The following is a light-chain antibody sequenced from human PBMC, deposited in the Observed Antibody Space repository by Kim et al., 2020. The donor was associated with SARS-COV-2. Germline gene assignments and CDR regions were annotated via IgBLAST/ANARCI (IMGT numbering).Light chain of an antibody. CDR1: RSVTSNY. CDR2: IAY. CDR3: HQYGSSPST. Sequence: SPGERATPSCRASRSVTSNYLAWYQQKPGQAPRLLIYIAYTRATGIPDRFSGSGSGTEFTLTISRLEHEDFAVYYCHQYGSSPSTFGQGTRLEIK. V-gene: IGKV3-20*01. J-gene: IGKJ5*01.